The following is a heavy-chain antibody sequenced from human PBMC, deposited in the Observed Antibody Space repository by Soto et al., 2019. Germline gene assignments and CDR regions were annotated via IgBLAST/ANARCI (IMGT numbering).Heavy chain of an antibody. J-gene: IGHJ6*02. Sequence: SVKVSCKASGGTFSSYAISWVRQAPGQGLEWMGGIIPIFGTANYAQKFQGRVTITADESTSTAYMELSSLRSEDTAVYHCARELVVPAATSHYYYGMDVWGQGTTVTVSS. CDR3: ARELVVPAATSHYYYGMDV. CDR1: GGTFSSYA. D-gene: IGHD2-2*01. CDR2: IIPIFGTA. V-gene: IGHV1-69*13.